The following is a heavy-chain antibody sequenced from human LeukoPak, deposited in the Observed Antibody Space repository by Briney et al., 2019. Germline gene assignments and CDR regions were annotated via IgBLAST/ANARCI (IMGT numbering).Heavy chain of an antibody. V-gene: IGHV3-53*01. CDR3: PRVWEVSFDY. D-gene: IGHD3-16*02. Sequence: GGSLRLSCAASGYTVSNDHMSWVRQAPGKGLEWVADSYSGGSRYHAESVKGRFTIPEDNSKNMLYLELTSLRAEDTAVYDCPRVWEVSFDYWGQGTLVTVSS. CDR1: GYTVSNDH. CDR2: SYSGGSR. J-gene: IGHJ4*02.